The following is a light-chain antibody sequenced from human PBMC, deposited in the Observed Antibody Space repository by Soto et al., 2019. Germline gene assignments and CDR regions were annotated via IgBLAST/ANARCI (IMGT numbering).Light chain of an antibody. Sequence: EILFTQSPGTLSLSPGERRTLTCRASQSVSSSYFAWYQPKPGEAPSLLIYDASSTATGIPDRLSGSGAGTVFTLPIRRQEPEDFAMFYCQQYGISYTFGQGTKVDIK. CDR1: QSVSSSY. J-gene: IGKJ2*01. CDR2: DAS. CDR3: QQYGISYT. V-gene: IGKV3-20*01.